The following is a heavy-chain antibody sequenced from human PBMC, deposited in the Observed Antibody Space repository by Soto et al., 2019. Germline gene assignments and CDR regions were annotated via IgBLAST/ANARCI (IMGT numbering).Heavy chain of an antibody. CDR1: GGSISSGGYY. CDR3: ARDGQLPNWFDP. CDR2: IYYSGST. V-gene: IGHV4-31*03. D-gene: IGHD6-6*01. Sequence: QVQLQESGPGLVKPSQTLSLTCTVSGGSISSGGYYWSWIRQHPGKGLEWIGYIYYSGSTYYNPSLKSRVTLSVDASRNQFSLKLSSVTAADTAVYYCARDGQLPNWFDPWGQGTLVTVSS. J-gene: IGHJ5*02.